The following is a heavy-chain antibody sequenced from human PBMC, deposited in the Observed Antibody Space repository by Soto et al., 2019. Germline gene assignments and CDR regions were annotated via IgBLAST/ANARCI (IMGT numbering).Heavy chain of an antibody. V-gene: IGHV4-39*01. J-gene: IGHJ4*02. CDR2: IYYSGST. CDR1: GGSISSSSYY. D-gene: IGHD2-2*01. Sequence: QLQLQESGPGLVKPSETLSLTCTVSGGSISSSSYYWGWIRQPPGKGLEWIGSIYYSGSTYYNPSLKSRVTISVDTSKNQFSLKLSSVTAADTAVYYCARHGDIVLVPAARFDYWGQGTLVTVSS. CDR3: ARHGDIVLVPAARFDY.